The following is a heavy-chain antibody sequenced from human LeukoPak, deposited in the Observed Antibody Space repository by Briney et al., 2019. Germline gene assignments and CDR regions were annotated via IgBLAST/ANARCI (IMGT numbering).Heavy chain of an antibody. J-gene: IGHJ4*02. CDR2: ISGSGGST. CDR1: GFTFSSYA. Sequence: GGSLRLSCAASGFTFSSYAMSWVRQAPGKGLEWVSAISGSGGSTYYADSVKGRSTISRDNSKNTLYLQMNSLRAEDTAVYYCAKGGMVRGVIDLDYWGQGTLVTVSS. V-gene: IGHV3-23*01. D-gene: IGHD3-10*01. CDR3: AKGGMVRGVIDLDY.